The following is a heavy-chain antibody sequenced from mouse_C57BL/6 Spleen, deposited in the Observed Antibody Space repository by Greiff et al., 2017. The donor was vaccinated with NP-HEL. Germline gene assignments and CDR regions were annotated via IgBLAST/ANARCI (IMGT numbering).Heavy chain of an antibody. CDR1: GYTFTDYY. CDR3: ARDYYGDLAY. Sequence: VQLQQSGPVLVKPGASVKMSCKASGYTFTDYYMNWVKQSHGKSLEWIGVINPYNGGTSYNQKFKGKATLTVDKSSSTAYMELNSLTSEDSAVYYCARDYYGDLAYWGQGTLVTVSA. V-gene: IGHV1-19*01. J-gene: IGHJ3*01. D-gene: IGHD1-2*01. CDR2: INPYNGGT.